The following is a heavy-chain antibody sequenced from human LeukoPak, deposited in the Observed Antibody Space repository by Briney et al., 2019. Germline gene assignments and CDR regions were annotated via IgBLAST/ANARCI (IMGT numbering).Heavy chain of an antibody. V-gene: IGHV3-33*06. J-gene: IGHJ4*02. CDR1: GFTFSSYG. Sequence: PGGSLRLSCAASGFTFSSYGMHWVRQAPGKGLEWVAVTWYDGSNKYYADSVKGRFTISRDNSKNTLYLQMNSLRAEDTAVYYCAKEAPYFDYWGQGSLVTVSS. CDR3: AKEAPYFDY. CDR2: TWYDGSNK.